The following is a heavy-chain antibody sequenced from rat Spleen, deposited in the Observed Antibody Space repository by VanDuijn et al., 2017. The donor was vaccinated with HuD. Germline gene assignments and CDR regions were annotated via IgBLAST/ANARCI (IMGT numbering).Heavy chain of an antibody. J-gene: IGHJ4*01. CDR3: GKDMNYFSTYPFYLMGA. Sequence: EVQLVESGGGLVQPGRSLKLSCAASGFTLSNYGMHWIRQAPTKGLEWVASISPSGGITDYPDSMKGRFTISRDNAENTVYLQMNSLRSEDTATYFCGKDMNYFSTYPFYLMGAWGQGTSVTVSS. D-gene: IGHD1-2*01. CDR2: ISPSGGIT. V-gene: IGHV5-19*01. CDR1: GFTLSNYG.